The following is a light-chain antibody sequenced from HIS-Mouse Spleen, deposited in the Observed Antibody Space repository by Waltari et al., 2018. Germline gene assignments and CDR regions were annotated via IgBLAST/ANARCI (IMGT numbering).Light chain of an antibody. CDR3: CSYAGSSTWV. CDR1: SSAVGLYNL. V-gene: IGLV2-23*01. J-gene: IGLJ3*02. Sequence: QSALTQPASVSGSPGQSITISCPGTSSAVGLYNLVSWYQQHPGKAPKLMIYEGSKRPSGVSNRFSGSKSGNTASLTISGLQAEDEADYYCCSYAGSSTWVFGGGTKLTVL. CDR2: EGS.